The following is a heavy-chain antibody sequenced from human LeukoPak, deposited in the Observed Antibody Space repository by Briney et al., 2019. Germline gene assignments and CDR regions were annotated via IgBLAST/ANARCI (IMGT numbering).Heavy chain of an antibody. J-gene: IGHJ4*02. CDR1: GFTFSSYE. D-gene: IGHD4/OR15-4a*01. Sequence: PGGSLRLSCAASGFTFSSYEMNWVRQDPGKGLEWVSYISSSGSTIYYADSVKGRFTISRDNAKNSLYLQMNSLRAEDTAVYYCARDAMTMDFDYWGQGTLVTVSS. CDR2: ISSSGSTI. CDR3: ARDAMTMDFDY. V-gene: IGHV3-48*03.